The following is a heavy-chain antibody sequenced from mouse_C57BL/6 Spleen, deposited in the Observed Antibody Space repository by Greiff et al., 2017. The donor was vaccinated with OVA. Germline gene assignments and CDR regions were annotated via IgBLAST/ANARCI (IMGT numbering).Heavy chain of an antibody. CDR3: ARYDGGRRGAMDY. V-gene: IGHV7-3*01. J-gene: IGHJ4*01. Sequence: EVQGVESGGGLVQPGGSLSLSCAASGFTFTDYYMSWVRQPPGKALEWLGFIRNKANGYTTEYSASVKGPFTISRDNSQNILYLKMKALRAEDSATYYCARYDGGRRGAMDYWGKGTSVTVSS. CDR2: IRNKANGYTT. CDR1: GFTFTDYY. D-gene: IGHD2-3*01.